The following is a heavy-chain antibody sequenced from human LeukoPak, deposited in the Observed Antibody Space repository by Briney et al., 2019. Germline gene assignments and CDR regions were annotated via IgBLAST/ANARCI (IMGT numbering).Heavy chain of an antibody. J-gene: IGHJ4*02. D-gene: IGHD3-16*01. CDR3: ARVKGSYATDY. V-gene: IGHV3-48*04. Sequence: PGGSLRLSCAASGFTFSSYSMNWVRQAPGKGLEWVSYISSSSSTIYYADSVKGRFTISRDNAKNSLYPQMSSLRAEDAAVYYCARVKGSYATDYWGQGALVTVSS. CDR2: ISSSSSTI. CDR1: GFTFSSYS.